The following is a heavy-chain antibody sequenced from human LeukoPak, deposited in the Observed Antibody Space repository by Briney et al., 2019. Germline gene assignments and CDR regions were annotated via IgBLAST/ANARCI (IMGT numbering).Heavy chain of an antibody. CDR3: ARHGAAAGHFYYYGMDV. V-gene: IGHV4-59*08. J-gene: IGHJ6*02. D-gene: IGHD6-13*01. Sequence: PSETLSLTCTVPGGSISSYYWSWIRQPPGKGLEWIGFIYYSGSTNYSPSLKSRVTISVDTSKNQFSLKLTSVTAADTAMYYCARHGAAAGHFYYYGMDVWGQGTTVTVYS. CDR1: GGSISSYY. CDR2: IYYSGST.